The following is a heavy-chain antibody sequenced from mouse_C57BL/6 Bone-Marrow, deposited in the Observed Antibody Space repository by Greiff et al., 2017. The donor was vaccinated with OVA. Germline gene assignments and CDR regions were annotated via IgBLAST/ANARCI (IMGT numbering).Heavy chain of an antibody. CDR3: TTPYYGSSPWFAY. CDR2: IDPENGDT. J-gene: IGHJ3*01. CDR1: GFNIKDDY. V-gene: IGHV14-4*01. Sequence: EVQLQQSGAELVRPGASVKLSCTASGFNIKDDYMHWVKQRPEQGLEWIGWIDPENGDTEYASKFQGKATITADPSSNTAYLQLSSLTSEDTAVYYCTTPYYGSSPWFAYWGQGTLVTVSA. D-gene: IGHD2-9*01.